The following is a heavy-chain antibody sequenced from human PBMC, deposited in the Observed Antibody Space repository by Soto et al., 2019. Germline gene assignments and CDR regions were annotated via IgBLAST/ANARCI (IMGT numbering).Heavy chain of an antibody. CDR1: GFTFSSYW. J-gene: IGHJ6*03. V-gene: IGHV3-74*01. Sequence: GGSLRLSCAASGFTFSSYWMHWVRQAPGKGLVWVSRINSDGSSTSYADSVKGRFTISRDNAKNTLYLQMNSLRAEDTAVYYCARASKQFSYYYYYMDVWGKGTTVTVSS. CDR3: ARASKQFSYYYYYMDV. CDR2: INSDGSST. D-gene: IGHD4-4*01.